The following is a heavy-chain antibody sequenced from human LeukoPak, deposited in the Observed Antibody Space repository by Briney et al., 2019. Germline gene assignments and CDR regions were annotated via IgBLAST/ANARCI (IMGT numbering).Heavy chain of an antibody. Sequence: SDTLSLTCTVSGVSISSGGYYWSWIRQHPGKGLEWIGYIYYSGSTYYNPSLKSRVTISVDTSKNQFSLKLSSVTAADTAVYYCASLPRQITVTTLYFDYWGQGTLVTVSS. J-gene: IGHJ4*02. CDR1: GVSISSGGYY. D-gene: IGHD4-17*01. CDR3: ASLPRQITVTTLYFDY. V-gene: IGHV4-31*03. CDR2: IYYSGST.